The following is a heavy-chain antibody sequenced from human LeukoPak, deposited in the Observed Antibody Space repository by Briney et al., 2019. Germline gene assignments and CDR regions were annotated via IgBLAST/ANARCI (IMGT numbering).Heavy chain of an antibody. J-gene: IGHJ5*02. CDR3: ARASCGGGTCYDSRGWFDP. CDR2: INHSGST. CDR1: SESFSTYY. D-gene: IGHD2-15*01. V-gene: IGHV4-34*01. Sequence: SETLSLTCAVYSESFSTYYWNWIRQPPGKGLEWIGEINHSGSTTYNPSLKSRVTISVDMSKNQFSLKLRSVTAADTAVYYCARASCGGGTCYDSRGWFDPWGQGTLVTVSS.